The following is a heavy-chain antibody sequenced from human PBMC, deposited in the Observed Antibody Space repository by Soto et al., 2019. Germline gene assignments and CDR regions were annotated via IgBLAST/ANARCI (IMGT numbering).Heavy chain of an antibody. CDR1: GYSFTTSG. Sequence: ASVKVSCKASGYSFTTSGITWVRQAPGQELEWMGWISTYNGNTNYAQKLQDRVTLTTDTSTSTAYMELSSLRSEDTAVYYCASLDRCSSSSACDNCFDPWGQGTLVTVSS. J-gene: IGHJ5*02. CDR3: ASLDRCSSSSACDNCFDP. V-gene: IGHV1-18*01. D-gene: IGHD6-6*01. CDR2: ISTYNGNT.